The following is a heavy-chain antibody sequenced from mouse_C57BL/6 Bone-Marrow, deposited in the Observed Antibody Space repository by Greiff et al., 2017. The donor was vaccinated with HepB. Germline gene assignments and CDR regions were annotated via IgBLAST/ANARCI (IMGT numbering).Heavy chain of an antibody. V-gene: IGHV1-15*01. CDR2: IDPDTGGT. CDR1: GYTFTDYD. J-gene: IGHJ2*01. D-gene: IGHD2-14*01. Sequence: QVQLQQSGAELVRPGASVTLSCKASGYTFTDYDMHWVKQTPVHGLEWIGAIDPDTGGTAYNQKFKGKAILTADKSSSTAYMELRSLTSEDSAVYYCARWGVRRKGDYWGQGTTLTVSA. CDR3: ARWGVRRKGDY.